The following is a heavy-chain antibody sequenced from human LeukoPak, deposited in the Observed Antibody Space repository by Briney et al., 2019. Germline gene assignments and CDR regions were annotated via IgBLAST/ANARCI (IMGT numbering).Heavy chain of an antibody. D-gene: IGHD5-12*01. CDR2: ISAYNGNT. Sequence: GASVKVSCKASGYTFTSYGISWVRQAPGQGLEWMGWISAYNGNTNYAQKIQGRVTMTTATSTSTAYMELRSLRSDDTAVYYCARARLREKSRFDPWGQGTLVTVSS. CDR1: GYTFTSYG. CDR3: ARARLREKSRFDP. J-gene: IGHJ5*02. V-gene: IGHV1-18*01.